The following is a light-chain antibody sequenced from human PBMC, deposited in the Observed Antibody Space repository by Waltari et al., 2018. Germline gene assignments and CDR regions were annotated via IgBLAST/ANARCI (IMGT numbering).Light chain of an antibody. Sequence: QSVLTQPPSASGTPGQRVTISCSGSSSNLGSNTVHWYQQFPGAAPTLLISGSDHRPSGVPDRFSGSKSGTSASLAISGLQSDDEADYYCAAWDDRLNGPVFGGGTKLTVL. CDR3: AAWDDRLNGPV. J-gene: IGLJ3*02. V-gene: IGLV1-44*01. CDR2: GSD. CDR1: SSNLGSNT.